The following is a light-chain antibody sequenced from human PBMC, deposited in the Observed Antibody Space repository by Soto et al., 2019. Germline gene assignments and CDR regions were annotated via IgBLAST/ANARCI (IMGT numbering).Light chain of an antibody. CDR1: QRVSSNF. Sequence: EIVLTQSPGTLSLSLGDRATLSCRASQRVSSNFLAWYQQIPGQAPRLLIYGASSRATDIPDRFRGSGSGTEFTLTITRLEPEDFAVYYCQQYGSSPLTFGGGTKVDIK. J-gene: IGKJ4*01. V-gene: IGKV3-20*01. CDR3: QQYGSSPLT. CDR2: GAS.